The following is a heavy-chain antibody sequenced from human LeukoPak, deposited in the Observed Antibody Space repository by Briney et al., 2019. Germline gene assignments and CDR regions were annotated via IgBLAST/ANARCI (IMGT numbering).Heavy chain of an antibody. V-gene: IGHV3-21*01. CDR1: GFTVSSNY. CDR2: ISSSSSYI. D-gene: IGHD3-16*01. Sequence: GGSLRLSCAASGFTVSSNYMTWVRQAPGKGLEWVSSISSSSSYIYYADSVKGRFTISRDNAKNSLYLQMNSLRAEDTAVYYCATARPWGVYYFDYWGQGTLVTVSS. J-gene: IGHJ4*02. CDR3: ATARPWGVYYFDY.